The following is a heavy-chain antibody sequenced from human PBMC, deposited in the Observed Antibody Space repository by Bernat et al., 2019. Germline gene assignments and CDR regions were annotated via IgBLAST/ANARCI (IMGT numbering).Heavy chain of an antibody. CDR1: GYTFTSYA. J-gene: IGHJ4*02. D-gene: IGHD6-19*01. CDR2: INAGNGNT. CDR3: ARDLAAVAGREFDY. V-gene: IGHV1-3*01. Sequence: QVQLVQSGAEVKKPGASVKVSCKASGYTFTSYAMHWVRQAPGQRLEWMGWINAGNGNTKYSQKFQGRVTITRDTSASTAYMELSSLRSEDTAVYYCARDLAAVAGREFDYWGQGTLVTVSS.